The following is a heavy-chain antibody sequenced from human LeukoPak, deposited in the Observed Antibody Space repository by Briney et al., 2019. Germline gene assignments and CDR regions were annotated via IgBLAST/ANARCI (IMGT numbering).Heavy chain of an antibody. CDR2: INHSGST. CDR3: ARGFSRGLYYYYGMDV. CDR1: GGSFSGYY. V-gene: IGHV4-34*01. D-gene: IGHD3-10*01. J-gene: IGHJ6*02. Sequence: SETLSLTCAVYGGSFSGYYWSWIRQPPGKGLEWIGEINHSGSTNYNPSLKSRVTISVDTSKNQFSLKLSSVTAADTAVYYCARGFSRGLYYYYGMDVGCQGTTVTVSS.